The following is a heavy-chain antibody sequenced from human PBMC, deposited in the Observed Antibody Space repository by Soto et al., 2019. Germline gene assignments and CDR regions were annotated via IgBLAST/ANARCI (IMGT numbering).Heavy chain of an antibody. J-gene: IGHJ4*01. CDR3: AKDLGYSSSWYPSAVLAY. D-gene: IGHD6-13*01. Sequence: SYAMSCVNKNPGKGLEWVSALSGSGGSTYYADSVKGRFTISRDNSKNTLYLQMNSLRAEDTAVYYCAKDLGYSSSWYPSAVLAYRGHGAPVPVSS. V-gene: IGHV3-23*01. CDR1: SYA. CDR2: LSGSGGST.